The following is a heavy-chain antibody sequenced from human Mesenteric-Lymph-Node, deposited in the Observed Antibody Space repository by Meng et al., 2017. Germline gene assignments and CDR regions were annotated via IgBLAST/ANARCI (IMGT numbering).Heavy chain of an antibody. Sequence: SVKVSCKASGGTFSSYAISWVRQAPGQGLEWMGGIIPIFGTANYAQKFQGRVTITADKSTSTAYMELSSLRSEDTAVYYCARDARSYYDFWSGYYDYYYGMDVWGQGTTVTVSS. CDR3: ARDARSYYDFWSGYYDYYYGMDV. V-gene: IGHV1-69*06. CDR1: GGTFSSYA. J-gene: IGHJ6*02. D-gene: IGHD3-3*01. CDR2: IIPIFGTA.